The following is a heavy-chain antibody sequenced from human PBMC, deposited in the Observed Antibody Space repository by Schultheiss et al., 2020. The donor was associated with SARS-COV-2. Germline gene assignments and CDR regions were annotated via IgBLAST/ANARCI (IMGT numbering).Heavy chain of an antibody. CDR1: GFSFSSYG. CDR2: ILFDGINK. J-gene: IGHJ4*02. V-gene: IGHV3-30*18. CDR3: AKDQDILTGYYFGS. D-gene: IGHD3-9*01. Sequence: GGSLRLSCAASGFSFSSYGMHWVRQATGKGLEWVVVILFDGINKYYADSVKGRFTIARDNSNNTLYLQMNSLRPEETAVYYCAKDQDILTGYYFGSWGQGTMVTVA.